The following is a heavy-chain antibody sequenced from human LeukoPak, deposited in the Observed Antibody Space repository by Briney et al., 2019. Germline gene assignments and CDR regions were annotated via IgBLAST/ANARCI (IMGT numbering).Heavy chain of an antibody. J-gene: IGHJ4*02. V-gene: IGHV3-21*01. Sequence: PGGSLRLSCAASGFTFSSYSMNWVRQAPGKGLEWVSSISSSSSYIYYADSVKGRFTISRDNAKNSLYLQMNSLRAEDTAVYYCARDIYDILTGESPHFDYWGQGTLVTVSS. CDR2: ISSSSSYI. CDR1: GFTFSSYS. CDR3: ARDIYDILTGESPHFDY. D-gene: IGHD3-9*01.